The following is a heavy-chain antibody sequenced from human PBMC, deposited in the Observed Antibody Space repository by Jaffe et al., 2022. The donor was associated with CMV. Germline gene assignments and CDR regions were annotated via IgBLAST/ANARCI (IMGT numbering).Heavy chain of an antibody. Sequence: QLQLQESGPGLVKPSETLSLTCTVSGGSISSSSYYWGWIRQPPGKGLEWIGSIYYSGSTYYNPSLKSRVTISVDTSKNQFSLKLSSVTAADTAVYYCARLAGGDIVLMVYAGDDAFDIWGQGTMVTVSS. J-gene: IGHJ3*02. D-gene: IGHD2-8*01. CDR2: IYYSGST. V-gene: IGHV4-39*01. CDR1: GGSISSSSYY. CDR3: ARLAGGDIVLMVYAGDDAFDI.